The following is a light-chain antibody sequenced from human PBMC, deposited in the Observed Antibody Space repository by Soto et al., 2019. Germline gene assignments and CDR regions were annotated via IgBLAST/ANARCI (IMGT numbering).Light chain of an antibody. CDR1: QSISGY. CDR2: AVS. V-gene: IGKV1-39*01. J-gene: IGKJ1*01. Sequence: DIQMTQSPSSLSASVGDRVTITCRATQSISGYLNWYQQRPGKAPKTLIYAVSSLQSGVASRFSGSGSGAEYTLTITSLQPEDFATYYCQQSYLTPLTFGQGTKVEI. CDR3: QQSYLTPLT.